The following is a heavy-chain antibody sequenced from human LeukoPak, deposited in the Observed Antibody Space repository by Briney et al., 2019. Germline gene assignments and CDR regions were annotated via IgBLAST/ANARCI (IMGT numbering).Heavy chain of an antibody. Sequence: SETLSLTCAVYGGSFSGYYWSWIRQPPGKGLEWIGEINHSGSTNYNPSLKSRVTISVDTSKNQFSLKLSSVTAADTAVYYCARGRGDIWGQGTMVTVSS. CDR1: GGSFSGYY. D-gene: IGHD1-26*01. J-gene: IGHJ3*02. CDR2: INHSGST. CDR3: ARGRGDI. V-gene: IGHV4-34*01.